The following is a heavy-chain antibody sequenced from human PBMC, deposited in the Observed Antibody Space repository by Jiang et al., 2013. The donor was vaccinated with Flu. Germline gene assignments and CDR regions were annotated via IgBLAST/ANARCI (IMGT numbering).Heavy chain of an antibody. CDR1: GDSVSNNVTA. Sequence: SQTLSLTCAISGDSVSNNVTAWNWIRQSPSTGLEWLGRTYYRSKWYYDYALSVQSRITINPDTSKNQFSLLLNFVTPEDTAVYYCARGFSLDYWGQGTLVTVSS. CDR3: ARGFSLDY. J-gene: IGHJ4*02. V-gene: IGHV6-1*01. CDR2: TYYRSKWYY.